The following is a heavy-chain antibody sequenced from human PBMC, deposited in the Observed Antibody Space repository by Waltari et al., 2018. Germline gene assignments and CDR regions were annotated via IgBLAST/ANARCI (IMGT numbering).Heavy chain of an antibody. D-gene: IGHD4-17*01. V-gene: IGHV4-31*03. CDR2: IFYTGNT. J-gene: IGHJ2*01. Sequence: QAPLQASRLGLVKPSQTLSHTCQVSGHSISRGVYYWTWIRQHPGKGLEWIGYIFYTGNTFYTPSLKSRVTISVDTSQNQFSLHLNYMTAADTAVYFCARFPRVTRSWYFDVWGRGTQVTVSS. CDR1: GHSISRGVYY. CDR3: ARFPRVTRSWYFDV.